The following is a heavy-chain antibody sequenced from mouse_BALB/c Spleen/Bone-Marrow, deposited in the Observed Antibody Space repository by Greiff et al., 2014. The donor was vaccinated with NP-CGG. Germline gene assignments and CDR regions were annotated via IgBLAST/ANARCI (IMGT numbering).Heavy chain of an antibody. CDR3: ARTGNLAWFAY. Sequence: VHLVESGAELVRPGSSGKFSCKASGYAFSSYWMSWGKQRPGRGLEGIGQIYPGDGDTNYNGKFKGKATLTADKSSSTAYMQLSSLTSEDSAVYFCARTGNLAWFAYWGQGTLVTVSA. D-gene: IGHD2-1*01. CDR1: GYAFSSYW. V-gene: IGHV1-80*01. J-gene: IGHJ3*01. CDR2: IYPGDGDT.